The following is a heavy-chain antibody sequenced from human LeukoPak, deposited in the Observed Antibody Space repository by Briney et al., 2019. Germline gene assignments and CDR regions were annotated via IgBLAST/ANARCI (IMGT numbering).Heavy chain of an antibody. J-gene: IGHJ4*02. CDR1: GFTFSSYW. D-gene: IGHD6-13*01. V-gene: IGHV3-74*01. Sequence: GGSLRLSCAASGFTFSSYWMHWARQAPGEGLVWVSRINGDGSSTTYVDSVMGRFTISRDNAKNTLYLQMNSVRAEDTAVYYCARGNIAAAGIHYWGQGTLVIVSS. CDR2: INGDGSST. CDR3: ARGNIAAAGIHY.